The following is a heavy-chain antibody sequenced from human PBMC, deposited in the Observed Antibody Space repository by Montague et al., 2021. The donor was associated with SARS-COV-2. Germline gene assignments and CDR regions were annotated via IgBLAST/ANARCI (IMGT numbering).Heavy chain of an antibody. D-gene: IGHD3-9*01. CDR2: IYYSGTA. CDR3: ARVGGVGRSSRYFAGFDP. Sequence: SETLSLTCSVSGGSISTSSFYWTWIREPPGQGLEYIANIYYSGTAYYNPTLKSRVTIWVDMSKNQFSLSLTSVTPADTAIYFCARVGGVGRSSRYFAGFDPWGQGTLVTVSA. V-gene: IGHV4-39*07. J-gene: IGHJ5*02. CDR1: GGSISTSSFY.